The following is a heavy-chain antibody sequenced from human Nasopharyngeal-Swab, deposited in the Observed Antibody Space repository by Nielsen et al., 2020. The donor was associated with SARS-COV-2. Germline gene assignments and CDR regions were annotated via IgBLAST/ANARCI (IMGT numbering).Heavy chain of an antibody. J-gene: IGHJ4*02. Sequence: SLKISCAASGFTFDDYAMHWVRQAPGKGLEWVSGISWISGSIGYADSVKGRFTISRDNAKNSLYLQMNSLRAEDTALYYCAKDATENSYYDILTGNYFDYWGQGTLVTVSS. D-gene: IGHD3-9*01. V-gene: IGHV3-9*01. CDR1: GFTFDDYA. CDR2: ISWISGSI. CDR3: AKDATENSYYDILTGNYFDY.